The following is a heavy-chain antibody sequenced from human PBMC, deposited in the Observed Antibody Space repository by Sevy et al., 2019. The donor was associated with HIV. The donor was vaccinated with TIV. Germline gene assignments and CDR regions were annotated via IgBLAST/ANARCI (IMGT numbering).Heavy chain of an antibody. J-gene: IGHJ6*03. V-gene: IGHV3-23*01. D-gene: IGHD4-17*01. CDR1: GFTFSSYV. CDR3: AKVSEGDYFMYYYYMDV. Sequence: GGSLRLSCAASGFTFSSYVMSWVRQAPGKGLEWVSAISGSGGSTYYADSVKGRFTISRDNSKNTLYLQMNSLRAEDTAVYYCAKVSEGDYFMYYYYMDVWGKGTTVTVSS. CDR2: ISGSGGST.